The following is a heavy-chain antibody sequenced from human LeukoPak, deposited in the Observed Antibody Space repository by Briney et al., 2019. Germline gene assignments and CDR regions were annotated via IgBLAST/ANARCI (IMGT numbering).Heavy chain of an antibody. Sequence: SETLSLTCAVYGGSFSGYYWGWIRQPPGKGLEWIGSVYYSGSTYYNPSLKSRVTISVDTSKNQFSLKLSSVTAADTAVYYCARGLAGWELLLFDYWGQGTLVTVSS. J-gene: IGHJ4*02. CDR1: GGSFSGYY. CDR2: VYYSGST. D-gene: IGHD1-26*01. CDR3: ARGLAGWELLLFDY. V-gene: IGHV4-34*01.